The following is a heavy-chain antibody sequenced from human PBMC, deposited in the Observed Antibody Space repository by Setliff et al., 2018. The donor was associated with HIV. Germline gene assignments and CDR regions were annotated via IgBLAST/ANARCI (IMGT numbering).Heavy chain of an antibody. D-gene: IGHD4-4*01. Sequence: ASVKVSCKASNYTLINYGVSWVRQAPGQGLEWMGWIGSYSGYTIYAQKFQDRLTMTTDTSTTTASMELRSLRSDDTAVYYCVREHDYSNYRRLGSWGQGILVTVSS. CDR3: VREHDYSNYRRLGS. CDR2: IGSYSGYT. CDR1: NYTLINYG. V-gene: IGHV1-18*01. J-gene: IGHJ4*02.